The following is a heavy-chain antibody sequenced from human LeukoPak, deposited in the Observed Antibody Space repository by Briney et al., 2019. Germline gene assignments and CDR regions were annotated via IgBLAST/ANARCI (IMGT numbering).Heavy chain of an antibody. CDR1: GYTFTGYY. Sequence: ASVKVSCKASGYTFTGYYMHWVRPAPGQGLAWMGWINPNSGGTNYAQKFQGRVTMTRDTSISTAYMELSRLRSDDTAVYYCARWSPKVGARDWGQGTLVTVSS. CDR3: ARWSPKVGARD. J-gene: IGHJ4*02. CDR2: INPNSGGT. V-gene: IGHV1-2*02. D-gene: IGHD1-26*01.